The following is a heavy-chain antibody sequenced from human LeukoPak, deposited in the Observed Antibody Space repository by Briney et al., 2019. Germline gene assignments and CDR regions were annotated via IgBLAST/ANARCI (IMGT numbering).Heavy chain of an antibody. CDR2: ISGSGLYT. CDR3: ARGGTTVTEDFDY. V-gene: IGHV3-11*05. Sequence: GGSLRLSCAASGFTFSDYYMSWIRQAPGKGLEWVSCISGSGLYTNYADSVKGRFTISRDNAKNSLYLQMNSLRVEDTAMHYCARGGTTVTEDFDYWGQGTLVTVSS. J-gene: IGHJ4*02. D-gene: IGHD4-17*01. CDR1: GFTFSDYY.